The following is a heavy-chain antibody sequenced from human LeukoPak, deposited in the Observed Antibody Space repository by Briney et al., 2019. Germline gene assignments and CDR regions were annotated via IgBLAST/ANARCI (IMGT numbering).Heavy chain of an antibody. CDR1: GFIFSNYD. J-gene: IGHJ3*01. D-gene: IGHD6-19*01. CDR2: ITGSSCTK. V-gene: IGHV3-48*01. CDR3: ARPTSSGWYSH. Sequence: GGSLRLSCGASGFIFSNYDMHWVREAPGKGLEWVSYITGSSCTKFYADSVKGRFTISRDNAENSVYLQMNSLRAEDTAVYYCARPTSSGWYSHWGQGTMVTVSS.